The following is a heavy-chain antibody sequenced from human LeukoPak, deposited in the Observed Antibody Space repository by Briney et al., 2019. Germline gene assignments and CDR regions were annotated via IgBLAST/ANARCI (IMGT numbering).Heavy chain of an antibody. V-gene: IGHV3-43*02. Sequence: GGSLRLSCAASGFTFDDYAMHWVRQAPGKGLEWVSLISGDGGSTYYADSVKGRFTISRDNSKNSLYLQMNSLRTEDTALYYCAKLGGVIATHPGHAFDIWGQGTMVTASS. J-gene: IGHJ3*02. CDR2: ISGDGGST. CDR1: GFTFDDYA. CDR3: AKLGGVIATHPGHAFDI. D-gene: IGHD3-16*02.